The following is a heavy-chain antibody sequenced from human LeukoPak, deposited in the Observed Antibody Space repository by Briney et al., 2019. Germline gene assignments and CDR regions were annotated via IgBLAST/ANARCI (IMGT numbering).Heavy chain of an antibody. CDR1: GGTFSNYA. Sequence: VASVKDSCKASGGTFSNYAISWVRQAPGQGLEWMGGIVPIFDTADYAQKFQGRLTITADDSTSTAYMELSSLRAEDTAVYYCARDLLGSHTSYSSGAWDYWGQGTLVTVSS. V-gene: IGHV1-69*13. J-gene: IGHJ4*02. D-gene: IGHD3-9*01. CDR3: ARDLLGSHTSYSSGAWDY. CDR2: IVPIFDTA.